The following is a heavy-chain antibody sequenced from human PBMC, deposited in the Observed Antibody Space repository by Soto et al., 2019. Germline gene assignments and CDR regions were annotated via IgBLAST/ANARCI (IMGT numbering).Heavy chain of an antibody. D-gene: IGHD2-2*01. CDR2: IWDDGSNK. CDR1: GFTFSSYG. J-gene: IGHJ4*02. CDR3: AREHCSSTSCYWFDY. Sequence: QVQLVESGGGVVQPGRSLRLSCAASGFTFSSYGMHWVRQAPGKGLEWVAVIWDDGSNKYYADSVKGRFTISRDNSKNRLYLQMNNLRGEDTAVYYCAREHCSSTSCYWFDYWGQGTLGTVSS. V-gene: IGHV3-33*01.